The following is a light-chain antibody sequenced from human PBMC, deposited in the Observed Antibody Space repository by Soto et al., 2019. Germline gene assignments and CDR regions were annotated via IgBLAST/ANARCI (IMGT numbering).Light chain of an antibody. J-gene: IGKJ2*01. CDR1: QSVSSF. CDR3: QQRSNWPPVYT. CDR2: AAS. V-gene: IGKV3-11*01. Sequence: EIVLTQSPATLSLSPGDRATLSCRASQSVSSFLAWYQRKPGQAPRLLIYAASNRATGTPARFSGSGSGTDFTLTISNLEPEDFAVYYCQQRSNWPPVYTFGQGTKLEIK.